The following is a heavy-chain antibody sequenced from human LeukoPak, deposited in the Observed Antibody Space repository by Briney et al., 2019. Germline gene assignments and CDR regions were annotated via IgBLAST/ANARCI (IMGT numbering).Heavy chain of an antibody. J-gene: IGHJ4*02. CDR1: GLIFSNFA. Sequence: GGSLRLSCEVSGLIFSNFAMAWVRQAPGKGLEWVSLITGTSGRTYYAASVKGRFTISRDNSKNTVYLQMNSLTAEDTALYYCAKDHVNAGRLDYWGQGTPVTVSS. CDR2: ITGTSGRT. V-gene: IGHV3-23*01. D-gene: IGHD6-13*01. CDR3: AKDHVNAGRLDY.